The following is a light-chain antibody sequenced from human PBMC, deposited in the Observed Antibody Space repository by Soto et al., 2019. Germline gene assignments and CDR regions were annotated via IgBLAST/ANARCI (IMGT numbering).Light chain of an antibody. J-gene: IGLJ3*02. CDR2: EVS. CDR1: SSDIGAYNY. CDR3: SSYTGSSWV. Sequence: QSVLTQPASVSGSPGQSITISCTGTSSDIGAYNYVSWYQQHPGKAPKLIIYEVSDRPSAVSNRFSGSKSANTASLTISGLQAEDEGDYHCSSYTGSSWVFGGGTQLTVL. V-gene: IGLV2-14*01.